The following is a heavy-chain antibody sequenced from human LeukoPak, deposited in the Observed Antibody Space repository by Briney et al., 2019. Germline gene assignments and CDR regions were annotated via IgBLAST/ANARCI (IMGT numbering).Heavy chain of an antibody. D-gene: IGHD5-12*01. J-gene: IGHJ6*03. CDR1: GYTFTGYY. CDR2: INPDTGGT. Sequence: ASVRVSCKASGYTFTGYYLHWVRQAPGQGLEWLGWINPDTGGTNYAQKFKGRVTVTRDTSMSTAYMELSRLQSDDTAVYYCARDVGYSNYMDVWGKGTTVTVSS. CDR3: ARDVGYSNYMDV. V-gene: IGHV1-2*02.